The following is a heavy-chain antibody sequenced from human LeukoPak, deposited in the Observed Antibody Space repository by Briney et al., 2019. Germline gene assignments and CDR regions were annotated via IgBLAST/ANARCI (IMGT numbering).Heavy chain of an antibody. D-gene: IGHD6-13*01. CDR2: IYYSGST. CDR3: ARGIYSSSYNYYYMDV. Sequence: SETLSLTCTVSGGSISNYYWSWIRQPPGKGLEWIGDIYYSGSTNYNPSPKSRVTISVDTSKNQFSLKLSSVTAADTAVYYCARGIYSSSYNYYYMDVWGKGTTVTVSS. J-gene: IGHJ6*03. V-gene: IGHV4-59*01. CDR1: GGSISNYY.